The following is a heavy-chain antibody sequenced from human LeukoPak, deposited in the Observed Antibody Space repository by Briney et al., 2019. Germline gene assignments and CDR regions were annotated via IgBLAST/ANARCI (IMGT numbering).Heavy chain of an antibody. CDR2: IGTAGDT. CDR3: AREVAAGCDY. J-gene: IGHJ4*02. V-gene: IGHV3-13*04. Sequence: GGSLRLSCAASGFTFSSYDMHWVRQATGKGLEWVSAIGTAGDTYYPGSVKGRFTISRDNAKNTLYLQMNSQRAEDTAVYYCAREVAAGCDYWGQGTLVTVSS. D-gene: IGHD6-25*01. CDR1: GFTFSSYD.